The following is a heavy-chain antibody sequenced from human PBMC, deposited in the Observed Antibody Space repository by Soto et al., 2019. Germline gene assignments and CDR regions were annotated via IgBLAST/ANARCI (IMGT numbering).Heavy chain of an antibody. V-gene: IGHV2-5*02. D-gene: IGHD3-10*01. CDR1: GFSLNTSGVG. CDR2: IYWDDDK. J-gene: IGHJ4*02. Sequence: SGPTLVNPTQTLTLTFTFSGFSLNTSGVGVGWIRQPPGKALEWLALIYWDDDKRYSPSLKSRLTITKDTSKNQVVLTMTSMDPVDTATYYCALSAMVRAYEYYFDYWGQGTLVTVSS. CDR3: ALSAMVRAYEYYFDY.